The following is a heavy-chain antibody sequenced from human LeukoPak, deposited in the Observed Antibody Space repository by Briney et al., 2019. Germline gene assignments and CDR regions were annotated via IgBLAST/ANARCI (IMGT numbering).Heavy chain of an antibody. CDR1: EFSLRSYS. Sequence: GGSLRLSCGASEFSLRSYSMDWVRQAPGKRLEWVSHINSGSSTIYYADSVKGRFTISRDNAGNSLYLHMNSLGAEDTAVYYCARVLLERPGIDSFDMWGQGTMVTVSS. D-gene: IGHD1-1*01. J-gene: IGHJ3*02. V-gene: IGHV3-48*01. CDR3: ARVLLERPGIDSFDM. CDR2: INSGSSTI.